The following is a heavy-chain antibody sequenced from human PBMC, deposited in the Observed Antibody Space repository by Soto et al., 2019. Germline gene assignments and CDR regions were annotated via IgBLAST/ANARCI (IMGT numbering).Heavy chain of an antibody. CDR2: ISGDGGST. CDR1: GFSFSSYA. V-gene: IGHV3-23*01. D-gene: IGHD6-19*01. CDR3: AREPYSSGLFAAFDI. Sequence: GGSLRLSCAASGFSFSSYAMGWVRQAPGKGLEWMSAISGDGGSTHYADSVKGRFTISRDNSKSTLFLQANSLRAEDTALYYCAREPYSSGLFAAFDIWGQGTMVTVSS. J-gene: IGHJ3*02.